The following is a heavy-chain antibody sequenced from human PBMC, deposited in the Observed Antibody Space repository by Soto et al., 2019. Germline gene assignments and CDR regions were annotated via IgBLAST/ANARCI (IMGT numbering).Heavy chain of an antibody. D-gene: IGHD3-10*01. Sequence: QVQLVQSGAEVKRPGSSVKVSCKASGGTFSSYPISWVRQSPGQGLEWMGGTNGNLGTGNYAQKSRGRLTITTDISTTTAYMELSSLTSEATAVYYCARRDSHGFFRYFDNWGQGTLVTVSS. V-gene: IGHV1-69*06. CDR2: TNGNLGTG. CDR1: GGTFSSYP. CDR3: ARRDSHGFFRYFDN. J-gene: IGHJ4*02.